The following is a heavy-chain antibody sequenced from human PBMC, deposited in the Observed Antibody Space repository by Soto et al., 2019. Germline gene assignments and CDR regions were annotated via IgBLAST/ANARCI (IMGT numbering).Heavy chain of an antibody. Sequence: GGSLRLSCAASGFTFSSYEMNWVRQAPGKGLEWVSYISSSGSTIYYADSVKGRFTISRDNAKNSLYLQMNSLRAEDTAVYYCARERKARNWFDPWGQGTLVTVSS. J-gene: IGHJ5*02. CDR1: GFTFSSYE. V-gene: IGHV3-48*03. CDR2: ISSSGSTI. CDR3: ARERKARNWFDP.